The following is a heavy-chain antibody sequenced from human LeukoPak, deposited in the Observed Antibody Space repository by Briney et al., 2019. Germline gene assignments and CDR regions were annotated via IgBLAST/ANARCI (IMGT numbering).Heavy chain of an antibody. V-gene: IGHV7-4-1*02. J-gene: IGHJ4*02. CDR3: ARVSLYYDSNGFPFDY. CDR2: INTNTGNP. Sequence: ASVKVSCKASGYTFTSYAMNWVRQAPGQGLEWMGWINTNTGNPTYAQGFTGRFVFSLDTSVSTAYLQMNSLRAEDTAVYYCARVSLYYDSNGFPFDYWGQGTLVTVSS. CDR1: GYTFTSYA. D-gene: IGHD3-22*01.